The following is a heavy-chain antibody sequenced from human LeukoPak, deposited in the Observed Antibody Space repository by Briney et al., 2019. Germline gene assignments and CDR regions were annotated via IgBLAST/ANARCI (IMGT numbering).Heavy chain of an antibody. Sequence: ASVKVTCKASGHTFTSYGISWVRQAPGQGLEWMGWISAYNGNTNYAQKLQGRVTMTTDTSTSTAYMELRSLRSDDTAVYYCARVLASTYYDFWSGDYYGMDVWGQGTTVTVSS. V-gene: IGHV1-18*01. CDR1: GHTFTSYG. J-gene: IGHJ6*02. D-gene: IGHD3-3*01. CDR3: ARVLASTYYDFWSGDYYGMDV. CDR2: ISAYNGNT.